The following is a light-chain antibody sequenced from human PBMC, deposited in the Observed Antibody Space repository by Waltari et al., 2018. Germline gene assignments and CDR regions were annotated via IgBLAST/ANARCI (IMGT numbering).Light chain of an antibody. CDR1: QSVSSY. CDR2: DAS. J-gene: IGKJ5*01. CDR3: QLRSNWPPNIN. Sequence: EIVLTQSPATLSLSPGERATLSCRASQSVSSYLAWYQQKPGQAPRLLIYDASNRATGIPASLTGRGSVTDFTRAISSLEPEDFAVYSCQLRSNWPPNINFGQGTRLETK. V-gene: IGKV3-11*01.